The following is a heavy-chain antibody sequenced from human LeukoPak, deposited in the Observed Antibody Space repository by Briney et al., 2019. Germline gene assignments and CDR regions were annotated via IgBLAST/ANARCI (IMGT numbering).Heavy chain of an antibody. Sequence: GGSLRLSCAASGFTFDDYAMHWVRQAPGKGLEWVSLISWDGGSTYYADSVKGRFTISRDNSRNSLYLQMNSLRAEDTALYYCAKEATDSATIDYWGQGTLVTVSS. J-gene: IGHJ4*02. CDR1: GFTFDDYA. V-gene: IGHV3-43D*04. CDR2: ISWDGGST. D-gene: IGHD1-1*01. CDR3: AKEATDSATIDY.